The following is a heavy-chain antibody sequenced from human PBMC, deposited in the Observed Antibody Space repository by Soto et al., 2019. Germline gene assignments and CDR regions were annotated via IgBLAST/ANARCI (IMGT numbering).Heavy chain of an antibody. CDR1: GYSISSGYY. CDR3: ARDIAQVVVAASRVENYYCYGMDV. J-gene: IGHJ6*01. V-gene: IGHV4-38-2*02. Sequence: SETLSLTCAVSGYSISSGYYWGWIRQPPGKGLEWIGSIYHSGSTYYNPSLKSRVTISVDTSKNQFSLKLSSVTAADTAVYYCARDIAQVVVAASRVENYYCYGMDVCAQGSTVIVSA. CDR2: IYHSGST. D-gene: IGHD2-15*01.